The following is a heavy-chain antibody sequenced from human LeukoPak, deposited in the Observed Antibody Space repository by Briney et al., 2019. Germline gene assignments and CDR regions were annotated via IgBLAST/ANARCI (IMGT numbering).Heavy chain of an antibody. J-gene: IGHJ6*03. CDR2: INPSGGST. CDR3: ARDVAYSSSSGSGYYMDV. V-gene: IGHV1-46*01. CDR1: GYTFTSYY. D-gene: IGHD6-6*01. Sequence: ASVKVSCKASGYTFTSYYMHWVRQAPGQGLEWMGIINPSGGSTSYAQNFQGRVTMTRDTSTSTVYMELSSLRSEDTASVYYCARDVAYSSSSGSGYYMDVWGKGTTVTVSS.